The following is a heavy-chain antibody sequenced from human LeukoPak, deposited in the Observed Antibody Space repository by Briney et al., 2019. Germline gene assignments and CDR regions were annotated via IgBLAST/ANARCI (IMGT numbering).Heavy chain of an antibody. CDR3: ARQYYYDSSGYYLDS. CDR1: GGSFSGYY. V-gene: IGHV4-34*01. Sequence: SETLSLTCAVYGGSFSGYYWSWIRQSPGKGLQWIGTIYYSGNTYYNPSLKSRVTISVDTSKNQVSLKLSSVTAADTAVYYCARQYYYDSSGYYLDSWGQGTLVTVSS. CDR2: IYYSGNT. D-gene: IGHD3-22*01. J-gene: IGHJ4*02.